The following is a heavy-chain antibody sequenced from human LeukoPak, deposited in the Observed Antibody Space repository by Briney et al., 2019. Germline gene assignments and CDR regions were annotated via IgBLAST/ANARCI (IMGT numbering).Heavy chain of an antibody. CDR3: AKDGRRYSSSQGTYYFDY. V-gene: IGHV3-9*03. CDR2: ISWNSGSI. CDR1: GFTFDDYA. J-gene: IGHJ4*02. D-gene: IGHD6-13*01. Sequence: GGSLRLSCAASGFTFDDYAMHWVRQAPGKGLEWVSGISWNSGSIGYADSVKGRFTISRDNAKNSLYLQMNSLRAEDMALYHCAKDGRRYSSSQGTYYFDYWGQGTLVTVSS.